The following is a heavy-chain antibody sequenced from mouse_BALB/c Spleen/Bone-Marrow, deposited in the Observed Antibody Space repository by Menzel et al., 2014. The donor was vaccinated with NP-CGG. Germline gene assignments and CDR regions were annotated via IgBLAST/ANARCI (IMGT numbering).Heavy chain of an antibody. V-gene: IGHV1-4*01. CDR3: ARESLYGSNYY. CDR2: INPSSGYT. CDR1: GYTFTSYT. Sequence: QVQLQQSGAELARPGASVKMSCKASGYTFTSYTMRWVKQWPGQGLEWIGYINPSSGYTNYNQKFKDKATLTADKSSSTAYMQLSSLTSEDSAVYYCARESLYGSNYYWGQGTTLTVSS. J-gene: IGHJ2*01. D-gene: IGHD1-1*01.